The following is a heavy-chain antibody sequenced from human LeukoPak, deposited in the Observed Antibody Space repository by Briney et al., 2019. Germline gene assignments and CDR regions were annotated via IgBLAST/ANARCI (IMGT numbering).Heavy chain of an antibody. D-gene: IGHD3-22*01. CDR3: ARGVDYYDSSGYYEADPFDI. CDR1: GYTFTSYG. CDR2: ISAYNGNT. J-gene: IGHJ3*02. Sequence: ASVKVSCKASGYTFTSYGISWVRQAPGQGLEWMGWISAYNGNTNYAQKLQGRVTMTTDTSTSTAYMELRSLRSDDTAVYYCARGVDYYDSSGYYEADPFDIWGQGTMVTVSS. V-gene: IGHV1-18*01.